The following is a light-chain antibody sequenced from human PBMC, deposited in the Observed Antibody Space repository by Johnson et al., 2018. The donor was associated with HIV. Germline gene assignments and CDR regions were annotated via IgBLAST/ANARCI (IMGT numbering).Light chain of an antibody. CDR2: ENN. J-gene: IGLJ1*01. CDR1: SSNIGNNY. V-gene: IGLV1-51*02. CDR3: GTWDSSLNAGV. Sequence: QSVLTQPPSVSAAPGQKVTISCSGSSSNIGNNYVSWYQQLPGTAPKLLICENNKRPSGIPDRFSGSKSGTSATLGITGLPTGDEADYYCGTWDSSLNAGVFGTGTRVTVL.